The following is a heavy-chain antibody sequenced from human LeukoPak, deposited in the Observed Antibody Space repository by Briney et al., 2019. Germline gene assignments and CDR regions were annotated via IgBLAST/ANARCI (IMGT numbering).Heavy chain of an antibody. CDR1: GFTFSSYA. CDR3: AKVTYGSGTYGAFDY. D-gene: IGHD3-10*01. V-gene: IGHV3-23*01. J-gene: IGHJ4*02. Sequence: GGSLRLSCAASGFTFSSYAMGWVRQAPGKGLEWVSAISGTGNRTYYADSVKGRFTISRDNSKNTLYLQMNSLRAEDTAVYYCAKVTYGSGTYGAFDYWGQGTLVTVSS. CDR2: ISGTGNRT.